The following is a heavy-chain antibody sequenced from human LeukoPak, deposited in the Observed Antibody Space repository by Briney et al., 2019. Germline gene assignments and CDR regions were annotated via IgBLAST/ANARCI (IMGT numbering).Heavy chain of an antibody. CDR1: GLPFIGFW. Sequence: GGSLKFSVAASGLPFIGFWRSGFGRAPGKGRDWVPNIKQDGSEKYYVDSVKGRFTISRDNAKNSLYLQMNSLRAEDTAVYYCAKVLGVGASKNYFDYWGQGTLVTVSS. CDR2: IKQDGSEK. CDR3: AKVLGVGASKNYFDY. D-gene: IGHD1-26*01. V-gene: IGHV3-7*01. J-gene: IGHJ4*02.